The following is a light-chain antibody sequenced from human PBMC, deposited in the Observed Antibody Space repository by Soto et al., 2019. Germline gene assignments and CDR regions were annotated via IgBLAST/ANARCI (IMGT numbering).Light chain of an antibody. V-gene: IGKV1-39*01. CDR3: QQSHSKPLT. CDR2: AAS. J-gene: IGKJ4*01. CDR1: QSISKY. Sequence: DIQMTQSPSTLSASVGDRFTITCRASQSISKYVNWYQHKPGKAPTVLIHAASSLQSGVPSGFSGSGSGTDFFLTISSLQPEDFAVYYCQQSHSKPLTFGGGTKVDIK.